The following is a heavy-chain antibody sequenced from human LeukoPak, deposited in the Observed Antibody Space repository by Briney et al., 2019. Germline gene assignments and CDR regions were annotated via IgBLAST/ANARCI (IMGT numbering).Heavy chain of an antibody. CDR3: AKDLSLVTLAY. CDR2: ISSSGGST. CDR1: GFTFSTCA. D-gene: IGHD3-9*01. Sequence: PGGSLRLSCAASGFTFSTCAMSWVRQAPGKGLEWVSVISSSGGSTYYADSVKGRFTISRDNSKNTLYLQMNSLRAEDTAVYYCAKDLSLVTLAYWGQGTLVTVSS. V-gene: IGHV3-23*01. J-gene: IGHJ4*02.